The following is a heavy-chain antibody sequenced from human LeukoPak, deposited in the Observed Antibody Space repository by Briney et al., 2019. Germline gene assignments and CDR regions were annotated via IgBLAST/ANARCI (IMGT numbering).Heavy chain of an antibody. V-gene: IGHV4-34*01. CDR2: INHSGST. CDR1: GGSFSGYY. Sequence: SETLSLTCAVYGGSFSGYYWSWIRQPPGKGLEWIGEINHSGSTNYNPSLKSRVTISVDTSKNQFSLKLSSVTAADTAVYYCARGYCSSTSCYPRYYDFWRRGFDYWGQGTLVTVSS. J-gene: IGHJ4*02. CDR3: ARGYCSSTSCYPRYYDFWRRGFDY. D-gene: IGHD2-2*01.